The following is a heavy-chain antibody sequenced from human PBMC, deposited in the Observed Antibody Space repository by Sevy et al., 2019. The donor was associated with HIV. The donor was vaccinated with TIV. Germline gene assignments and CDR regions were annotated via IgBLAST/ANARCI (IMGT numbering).Heavy chain of an antibody. CDR3: ARDKGESSSSFLGELSY. Sequence: GGSLRLSCAASGFTFSRYAMNWVRQAPGKGLEWVAVISSEGRNKYYADSVKGRFTISRDNSKNTLYLQMNSLRSEDTALYYCARDKGESSSSFLGELSYWGQGTLVTISS. V-gene: IGHV3-30*04. CDR1: GFTFSRYA. J-gene: IGHJ4*02. CDR2: ISSEGRNK. D-gene: IGHD3-16*02.